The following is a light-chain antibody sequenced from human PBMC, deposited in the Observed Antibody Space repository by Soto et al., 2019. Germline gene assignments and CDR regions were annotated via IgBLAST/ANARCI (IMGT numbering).Light chain of an antibody. J-gene: IGLJ3*02. CDR1: NSNIGRNY. CDR3: GTWDHSLNSWV. Sequence: QSALTQPPSVSAAPGQKVTISCSGSNSNIGRNYVSWYCQVPGAAPKLIIYDNDKRPSGIPDRFSGSRLDTSASLGITALQAGDEADYYCGTWDHSLNSWVFGGGTKLTVL. CDR2: DND. V-gene: IGLV1-51*01.